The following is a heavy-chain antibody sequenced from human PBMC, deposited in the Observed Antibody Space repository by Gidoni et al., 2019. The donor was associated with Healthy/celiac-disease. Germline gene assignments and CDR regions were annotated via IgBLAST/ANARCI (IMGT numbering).Heavy chain of an antibody. V-gene: IGHV4-34*01. CDR1: GGSFSGYY. Sequence: QVQLQQWGAGLLKTSETLSLTCAVDGGSFSGYYWSWIRQPPGKGLEWIWEINHSRSTNYNPSLKSRVTLSVETSQNQFSLKLSSVPASDTAVYYCARGGFVVIGDYYYYYGMDVWGKGTTVTVSS. D-gene: IGHD3-22*01. CDR2: INHSRST. CDR3: ARGGFVVIGDYYYYYGMDV. J-gene: IGHJ6*04.